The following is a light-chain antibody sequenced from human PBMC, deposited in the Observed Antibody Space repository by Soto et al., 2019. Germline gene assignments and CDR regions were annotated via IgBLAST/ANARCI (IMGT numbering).Light chain of an antibody. CDR3: SSYAGSNPV. J-gene: IGLJ2*01. Sequence: QSALTQPPSASGSPGQSVTISCTGTSSDVGGYNYVSWYQQHPGKAPKLMIYEVSKRPSGVPDRFSGSKSGNTASLTVSGLPAEDEDDYYCSSYAGSNPVFGGGTQLTVL. V-gene: IGLV2-8*01. CDR2: EVS. CDR1: SSDVGGYNY.